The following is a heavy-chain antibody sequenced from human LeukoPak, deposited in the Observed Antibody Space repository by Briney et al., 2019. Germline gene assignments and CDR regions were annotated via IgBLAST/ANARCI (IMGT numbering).Heavy chain of an antibody. CDR2: IYHSGST. Sequence: SETLSLTCTVSGYSISSGYYWGWIRQPPGKGLEWIGSIYHSGSTYYNPSLKSRVTISVDTSKNQFSLKLSSVTAADTAVYYCARDRQPGFDYWGQGTLVTVSS. D-gene: IGHD6-6*01. CDR3: ARDRQPGFDY. J-gene: IGHJ4*02. V-gene: IGHV4-38-2*02. CDR1: GYSISSGYY.